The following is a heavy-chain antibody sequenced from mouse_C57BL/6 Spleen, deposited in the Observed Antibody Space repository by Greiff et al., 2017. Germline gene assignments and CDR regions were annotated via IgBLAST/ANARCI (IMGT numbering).Heavy chain of an antibody. CDR2: IRNKANNPAT. J-gene: IGHJ4*01. Sequence: EVKLVESGGGLVQPGGSMKLSCAASGFTFSDAWMDWVRQSPEKGLEWVAEIRNKANNPATYYAESVKGRFTISRDDSKSSVYLQMNSLRAEDTGIYYCAYGMDYWGQGTSVTVSS. CDR3: AYGMDY. CDR1: GFTFSDAW. D-gene: IGHD1-1*02. V-gene: IGHV6-6*01.